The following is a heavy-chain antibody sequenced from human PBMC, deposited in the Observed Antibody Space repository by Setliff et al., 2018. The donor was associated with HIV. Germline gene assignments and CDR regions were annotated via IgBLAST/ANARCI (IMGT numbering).Heavy chain of an antibody. Sequence: ASVKVSCKASGYTFTVYYMHWVRQAPGQGLEWMGWINTNSGDAKYAQKFQGRVTMTRDTSIITAFMDLSSLRSDDTAMYYCARGVGSSWFDSWGQGTLVTVSS. J-gene: IGHJ5*01. CDR1: GYTFTVYY. CDR3: ARGVGSSWFDS. CDR2: INTNSGDA. D-gene: IGHD1-26*01. V-gene: IGHV1-2*02.